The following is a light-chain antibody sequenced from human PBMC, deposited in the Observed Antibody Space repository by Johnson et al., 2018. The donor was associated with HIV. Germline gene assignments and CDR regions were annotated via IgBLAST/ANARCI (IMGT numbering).Light chain of an antibody. CDR2: ENT. CDR3: GTWDSSLSAGV. Sequence: QSVLTQPPSVSAAPGQKVTISCSGSSSNIGNNYVSWYQQLPGTAPKLLIYENTKRPSGIPDRFSGSKSGPSATLGITGLPTGDEADYYCGTWDSSLSAGVFGTGTKVTVL. CDR1: SSNIGNNY. J-gene: IGLJ1*01. V-gene: IGLV1-51*02.